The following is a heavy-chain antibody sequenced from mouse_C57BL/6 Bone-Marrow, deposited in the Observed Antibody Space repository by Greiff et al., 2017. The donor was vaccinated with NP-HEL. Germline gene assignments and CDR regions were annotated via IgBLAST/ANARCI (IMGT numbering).Heavy chain of an antibody. Sequence: QVQLQQSGPGLVQPSQSLSITCTVSGFSLTSYGVHWVRQSPGKGLEWLGVIWRGGSTDYNAAFMSRLSITNDNSKSQVFFKMNSLQADDTAIYYCANLYDYDGGLAYWGQGTLVTVSA. J-gene: IGHJ3*01. CDR2: IWRGGST. CDR1: GFSLTSYG. CDR3: ANLYDYDGGLAY. V-gene: IGHV2-5*01. D-gene: IGHD2-4*01.